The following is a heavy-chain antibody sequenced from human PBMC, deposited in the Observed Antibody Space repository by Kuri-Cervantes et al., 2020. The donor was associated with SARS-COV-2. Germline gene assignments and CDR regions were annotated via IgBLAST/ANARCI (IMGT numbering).Heavy chain of an antibody. J-gene: IGHJ6*02. CDR3: ARGMARGIIQYYYYAMDV. CDR2: ISYDGSSK. CDR1: GFTFSSYA. Sequence: GESLKISCAASGFTFSSYAMHWVRQAPGKGLEWVAVISYDGSSKYYADSVKGRFTISRDNSKNTLYLQMNSLRAEDTAVYYCARGMARGIIQYYYYAMDVWGQGTTVTVSS. D-gene: IGHD3-10*01. V-gene: IGHV3-30-3*01.